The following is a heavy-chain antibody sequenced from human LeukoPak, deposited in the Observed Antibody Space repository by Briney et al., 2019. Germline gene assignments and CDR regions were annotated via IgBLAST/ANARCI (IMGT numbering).Heavy chain of an antibody. D-gene: IGHD3-16*01. CDR1: GFTFSSSW. CDR3: ARDPGYESWSPFWGGMDV. V-gene: IGHV3-74*01. CDR2: ITRDGSST. J-gene: IGHJ6*04. Sequence: GGSLRLSCAASGFTFSSSWMHWVRQAPGKGLVWVSRITRDGSSTSYADSVKGRFTTSRDNAKNTLYRQMDSLRDDETVVYYCARDPGYESWSPFWGGMDVWGNGTTVIVSS.